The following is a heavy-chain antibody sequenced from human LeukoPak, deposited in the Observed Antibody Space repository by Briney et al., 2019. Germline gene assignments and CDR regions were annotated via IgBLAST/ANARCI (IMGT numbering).Heavy chain of an antibody. CDR1: GGSIRSYY. J-gene: IGHJ6*03. CDR2: IYTTENT. D-gene: IGHD3-3*01. V-gene: IGHV4-4*07. CDR3: ARDLENYYMDV. Sequence: PSETLSLTCTVSGGSIRSYYWNWIRQPAGKGLEWIGRIYTTENTNYNPSLKSRVTMSVDMSKNQFSLKLSSVTAADTAVYYCARDLENYYMDVWGKGTTVTVSS.